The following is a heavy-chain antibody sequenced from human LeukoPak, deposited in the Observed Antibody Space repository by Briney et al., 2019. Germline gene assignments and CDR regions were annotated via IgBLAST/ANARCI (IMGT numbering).Heavy chain of an antibody. V-gene: IGHV3-48*03. CDR3: AELGITMIGGV. Sequence: PWGSLRLSCAASGFTFSSYEMNWVRQAPGKGLEWVSYISSSGSTIYYADSVKGRFTISRDNAKNSLYLQMNSLRAEGTAVYYCAELGITMIGGVWGKGTTVTISS. CDR2: ISSSGSTI. J-gene: IGHJ6*04. CDR1: GFTFSSYE. D-gene: IGHD3-10*02.